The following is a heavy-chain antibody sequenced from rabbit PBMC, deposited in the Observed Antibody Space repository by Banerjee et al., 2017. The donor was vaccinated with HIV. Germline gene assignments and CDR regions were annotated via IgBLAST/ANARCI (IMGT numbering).Heavy chain of an antibody. V-gene: IGHV1S45*01. D-gene: IGHD7-1*01. CDR3: ARGGGAGTGYDF. Sequence: QEQLEESGGDLVKPEGSLTLTCTASGFSFSGPYWICWVRQAPGKGLAWIGCIYTGSGNTVYATWAKGRFTISKTSWTTVTLQMTSLTAADTATYFCARGGGAGTGYDFWGPGTLVTVS. J-gene: IGHJ6*01. CDR2: IYTGSGNT. CDR1: GFSFSGPYW.